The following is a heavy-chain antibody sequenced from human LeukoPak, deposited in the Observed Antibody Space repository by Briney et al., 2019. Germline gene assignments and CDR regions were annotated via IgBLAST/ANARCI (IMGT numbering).Heavy chain of an antibody. D-gene: IGHD3-3*01. J-gene: IGHJ4*02. Sequence: KESGSTLVKPTQTLTLTCTFSGFSLSTSGVGVGWIRQPPGKALEWLALIYWNDDKRYSPSLKSRLTITKDTSKNQVVLTMTNMDPVDTATYYCAHRLGGFLEYYYFDYWGQGTLVTVSS. CDR2: IYWNDDK. CDR3: AHRLGGFLEYYYFDY. V-gene: IGHV2-5*01. CDR1: GFSLSTSGVG.